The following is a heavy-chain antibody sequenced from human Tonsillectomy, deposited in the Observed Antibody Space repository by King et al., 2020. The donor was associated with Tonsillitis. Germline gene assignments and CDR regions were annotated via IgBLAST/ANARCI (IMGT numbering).Heavy chain of an antibody. J-gene: IGHJ5*02. CDR2: IYYSGST. CDR1: GGSISSYY. CDR3: ASGRPYYYGSGSINWFDP. Sequence: VQLQESGPGLVKPSETLSLTCTVSGGSISSYYWSWIRQPPGKGLEWSGYIYYSGSTNYNPSLKSRVTISVDTSKNQFSLKLGSVTAADTAVYYCASGRPYYYGSGSINWFDPWGQGTLVTVSS. V-gene: IGHV4-59*01. D-gene: IGHD3-10*01.